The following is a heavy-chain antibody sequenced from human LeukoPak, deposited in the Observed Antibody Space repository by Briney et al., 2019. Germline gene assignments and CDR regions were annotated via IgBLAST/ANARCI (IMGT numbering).Heavy chain of an antibody. D-gene: IGHD3-10*01. J-gene: IGHJ4*02. CDR1: GFTCSNFE. V-gene: IGHV3-53*01. CDR2: IYSGGST. Sequence: GGSLRLSCAVSGFTCSNFEMSWVRQAPGKGLEWVSVIYSGGSTYYADSVKGRFTISRDNSKNTLYLQMNSLRAEDTAVYYCARDTMVRGYWGQGTLVTVSS. CDR3: ARDTMVRGY.